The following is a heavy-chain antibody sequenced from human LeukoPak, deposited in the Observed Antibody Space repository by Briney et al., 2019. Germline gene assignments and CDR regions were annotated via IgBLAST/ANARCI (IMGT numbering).Heavy chain of an antibody. CDR2: IYYSGST. J-gene: IGHJ4*02. V-gene: IGHV4-39*07. Sequence: SETLSLTCTVSGGSISSRSYYWGWIRQPPGKGLEWIAIIYYSGSTYYNPSLKSRVTISVDTSKNQFSLKLSSVTAADTAVYYCARGVGATYDYWGQGTLVTVSS. CDR1: GGSISSRSYY. CDR3: ARGVGATYDY. D-gene: IGHD1-26*01.